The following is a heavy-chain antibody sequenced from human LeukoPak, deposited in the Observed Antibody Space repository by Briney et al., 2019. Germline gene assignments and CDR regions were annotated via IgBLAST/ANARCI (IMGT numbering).Heavy chain of an antibody. Sequence: GGSLRLSCAASGFPFTSYWMVWVRQAPGGGLEWVANINDDGSEKNYLESLKGRFTISRDNANNSVSLHMTALRAEDTAVYYCARDISGKGIAVDYWGQGTLVTVSS. V-gene: IGHV3-7*01. J-gene: IGHJ4*02. CDR2: INDDGSEK. CDR3: ARDISGKGIAVDY. CDR1: GFPFTSYW. D-gene: IGHD6-19*01.